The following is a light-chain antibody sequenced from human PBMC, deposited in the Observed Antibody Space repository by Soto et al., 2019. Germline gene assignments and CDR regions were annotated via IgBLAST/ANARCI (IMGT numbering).Light chain of an antibody. J-gene: IGKJ5*01. CDR2: AAS. Sequence: IVLTQSPGTLSLSPGERATLSCRASQSVSSSYLAWYQQKPGQAPRLLIYAASTRATGIPARFSGSGSGTEFTLSISSLQPGDVGIYSCQQYHTWPPITFGQGTRLEIK. V-gene: IGKV3-20*01. CDR3: QQYHTWPPIT. CDR1: QSVSSSY.